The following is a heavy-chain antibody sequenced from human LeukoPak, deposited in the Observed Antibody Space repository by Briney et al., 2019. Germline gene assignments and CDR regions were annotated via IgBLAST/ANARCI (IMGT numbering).Heavy chain of an antibody. Sequence: PSETLSLTCTVSGGSISSYYWSWIRQPPGKGLEWIGSIYYSGSTYYNPSLKSRVTISVDTSKNQFSLKLSSVTAADTAVYYCAAQNYDSSGYYRPPSLDYWGQGTLVTVSS. CDR2: IYYSGST. CDR1: GGSISSYY. J-gene: IGHJ4*02. D-gene: IGHD3-22*01. V-gene: IGHV4-39*07. CDR3: AAQNYDSSGYYRPPSLDY.